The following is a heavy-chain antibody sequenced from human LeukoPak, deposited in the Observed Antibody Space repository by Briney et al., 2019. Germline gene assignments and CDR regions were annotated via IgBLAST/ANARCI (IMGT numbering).Heavy chain of an antibody. CDR3: AKDREITFGGVIVN. D-gene: IGHD3-16*02. Sequence: GSLRLSCAASGFTFSSYTMSWVRQAPGKGLEWVSAISGSGGSTYYADSVKGRFTISRDNSKNTLYLQMNSLRAEDTAVYYCAKDREITFGGVIVNGGQGTLVTVSS. J-gene: IGHJ4*02. CDR1: GFTFSSYT. V-gene: IGHV3-23*01. CDR2: ISGSGGST.